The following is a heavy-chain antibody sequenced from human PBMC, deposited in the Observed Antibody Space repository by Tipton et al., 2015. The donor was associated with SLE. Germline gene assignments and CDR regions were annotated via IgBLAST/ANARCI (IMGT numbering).Heavy chain of an antibody. J-gene: IGHJ6*02. V-gene: IGHV1-18*01. D-gene: IGHD1-1*01. Sequence: QSGAEVKKPGASVKVSCKASGYTFTNYDISWVRQAPGQGLEWMGWISAYNGNTNYAQKLQGRVTMTTDTSTSTAYMELRSLRSDDTAVYYCARDLDITPYYYYGMDVWGQGTTVTVSS. CDR1: GYTFTNYD. CDR3: ARDLDITPYYYYGMDV. CDR2: ISAYNGNT.